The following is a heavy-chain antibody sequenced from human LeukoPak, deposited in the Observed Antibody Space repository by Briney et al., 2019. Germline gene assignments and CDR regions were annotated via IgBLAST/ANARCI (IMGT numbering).Heavy chain of an antibody. J-gene: IGHJ4*02. V-gene: IGHV3-48*03. CDR1: GFTFSSYE. Sequence: GGSLRLSCAASGFTFSSYEMNWDRQAPGKVLEWVSYISSSGSTIYYADSVKGRFTISRDNAKNSLYLQMNSLRAEDTAVYYCARAESSGWSGGDYWGQGTLVTVSS. CDR3: ARAESSGWSGGDY. D-gene: IGHD6-19*01. CDR2: ISSSGSTI.